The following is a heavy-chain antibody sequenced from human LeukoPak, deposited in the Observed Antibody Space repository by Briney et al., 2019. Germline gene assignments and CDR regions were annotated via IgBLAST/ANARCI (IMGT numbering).Heavy chain of an antibody. Sequence: PSETLSLTCTVSGGSSSSYYWTWIRQPPGKELEWIGYVHDSGSTNYNPSLKSRVSVSVDTSKNQFSLRLSSVTAADTAVYFCARVVEMRTHAFDIWGQGTMVTVSS. CDR2: VHDSGST. J-gene: IGHJ3*02. V-gene: IGHV4-59*01. CDR1: GGSSSSYY. CDR3: ARVVEMRTHAFDI.